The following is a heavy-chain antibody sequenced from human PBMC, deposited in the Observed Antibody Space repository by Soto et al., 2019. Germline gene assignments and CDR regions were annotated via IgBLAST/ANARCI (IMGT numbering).Heavy chain of an antibody. D-gene: IGHD3-9*01. CDR2: ISSSSSYI. V-gene: IGHV3-21*01. CDR3: ASTTSWSVDADY. CDR1: GFTFSSYS. J-gene: IGHJ4*02. Sequence: GGSLRLSCAASGFTFSSYSMNWVRQAPGKGLEWVSSISSSSSYIYYADSVKGRFTISRDNAKNSLCLQMNSLRAEDTAVYYCASTTSWSVDADYWGQGALVTVSS.